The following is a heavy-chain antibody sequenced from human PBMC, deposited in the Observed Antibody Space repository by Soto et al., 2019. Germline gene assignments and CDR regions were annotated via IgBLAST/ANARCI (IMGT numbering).Heavy chain of an antibody. CDR2: IYRSGTT. CDR3: ARVQMATIYFDY. D-gene: IGHD5-12*01. V-gene: IGHV4-59*01. J-gene: IGHJ4*02. Sequence: NPSETLSLTCTVSGDSINTYYWSWIRQPPGKGLEWIGHIYRSGTTRYNPSVKSRVTISVDTSKNQFSLKLSSVTAADTAVYYCARVQMATIYFDYWGQGILVTVSS. CDR1: GDSINTYY.